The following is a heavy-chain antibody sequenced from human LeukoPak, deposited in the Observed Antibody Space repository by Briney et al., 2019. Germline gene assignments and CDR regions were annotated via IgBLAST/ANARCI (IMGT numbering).Heavy chain of an antibody. J-gene: IGHJ3*02. CDR3: AQYPDYGGDYDAFDI. CDR1: GFSLTTTGVG. CDR2: IYWNNDK. D-gene: IGHD4-23*01. Sequence: SGPTLMNPTRTLTLTCTFSGFSLTTTGVGVGWVRQSPGKALEWLTTIYWNNDKRYSPSLKSRLTITKDTSKNQVVLTMTNMDPVDTATYYCAQYPDYGGDYDAFDIWGQGTMVTVSS. V-gene: IGHV2-5*01.